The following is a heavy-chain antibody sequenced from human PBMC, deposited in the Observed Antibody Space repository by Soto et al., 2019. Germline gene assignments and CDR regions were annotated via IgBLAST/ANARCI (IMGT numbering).Heavy chain of an antibody. CDR3: VRTTHLSDSSGYTRCFHX. CDR2: SRDKAQGYGT. J-gene: IGHJ4*02. D-gene: IGHD3-22*01. V-gene: IGHV3-72*01. CDR1: GFTLSDHY. Sequence: PGGSLRLSGGGSGFTLSDHYIDWVRQAPGKVLDWVGRSRDKAQGYGTAYAAYVKGRLTNSRDEQKNSVYLQMNSLKTEDTAVYYCVRTTHLSDSSGYTRCFHXWGQGTLFTVSX.